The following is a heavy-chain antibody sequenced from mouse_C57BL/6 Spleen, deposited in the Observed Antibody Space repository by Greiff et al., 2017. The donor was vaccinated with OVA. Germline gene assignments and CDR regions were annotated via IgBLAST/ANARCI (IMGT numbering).Heavy chain of an antibody. CDR1: GYAFSSSW. V-gene: IGHV1-82*01. CDR3: ARTGTVGYAMDY. Sequence: QVQLQQSGPELVKPGASVKISCKASGYAFSSSWMNWVKQRPGKGLEWIGRIYPGDGDTNYNGKVKGKATLTADKSSSTAYMQLSSLTSEDSAVYFCARTGTVGYAMDYWGQGTSVTVSS. D-gene: IGHD4-1*01. J-gene: IGHJ4*01. CDR2: IYPGDGDT.